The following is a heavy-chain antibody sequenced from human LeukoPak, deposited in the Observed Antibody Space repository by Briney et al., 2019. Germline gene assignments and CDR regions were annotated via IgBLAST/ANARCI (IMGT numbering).Heavy chain of an antibody. J-gene: IGHJ5*02. CDR2: ISGSGYDT. D-gene: IGHD3-16*01. Sequence: PGGSLRPSCAASGFTFRSYAMSWVRQAPGKGLEWVSAISGSGYDTFYADSVKGRFTISRDNSKNTLYLQMNSLRAEDTAVYYCAKDRVSPGFNWFDPWGQGTLVTVSS. V-gene: IGHV3-23*01. CDR1: GFTFRSYA. CDR3: AKDRVSPGFNWFDP.